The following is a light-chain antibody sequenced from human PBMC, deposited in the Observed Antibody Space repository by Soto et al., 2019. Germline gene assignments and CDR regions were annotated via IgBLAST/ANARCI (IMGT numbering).Light chain of an antibody. CDR3: QHRNNWPWT. CDR1: QSVGRY. CDR2: DAS. V-gene: IGKV3-11*01. Sequence: EIVLTQSPAILSLSPGERATLSCRASQSVGRYLVWYQQKPGQAPSLLIYDASNRATGVPARFSGSGSGTEFTLPISSLQSEDFAVYYCQHRNNWPWTLGQGTRVEIK. J-gene: IGKJ1*01.